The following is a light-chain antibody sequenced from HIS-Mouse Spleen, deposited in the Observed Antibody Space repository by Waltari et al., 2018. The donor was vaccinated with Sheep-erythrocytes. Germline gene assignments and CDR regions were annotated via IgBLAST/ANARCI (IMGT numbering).Light chain of an antibody. Sequence: QSVLTQPPSASGTPGQRVTISCSGSSSNIGSNTVNWYQQLPGTAPKLLIYSNNRRHSGFPYRFSGSKSGTSASLAISWFQSEDEADYYCAAWDDSLNGPVFGGGTKLTVL. J-gene: IGLJ3*02. CDR2: SNN. CDR1: SSNIGSNT. V-gene: IGLV1-44*01. CDR3: AAWDDSLNGPV.